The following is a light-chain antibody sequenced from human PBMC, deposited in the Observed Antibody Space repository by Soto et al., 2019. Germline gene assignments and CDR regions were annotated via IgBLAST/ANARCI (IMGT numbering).Light chain of an antibody. J-gene: IGKJ2*01. CDR1: QSVSSN. CDR3: QQCNRWPPYT. V-gene: IGKV3-15*01. CDR2: GAS. Sequence: EIVMTQSPATLSVSPGERATLSCRASQSVSSNLAWYQQKPGQAPRLLIYGASTSATGIPARFSSSESATGLNLTISILQSEYFACYYCQQCNRWPPYTFGQGTKLEIK.